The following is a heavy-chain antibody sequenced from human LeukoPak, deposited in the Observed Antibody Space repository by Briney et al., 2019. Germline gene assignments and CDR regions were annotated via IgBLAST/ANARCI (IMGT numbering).Heavy chain of an antibody. Sequence: GESLKISCKGSGYSFTSYWIGWVRQMPGKGLEWMGIIYPGDSDTRYSPSFQGQVTISADKSISTAYLQWSSLKASDTAMYYCARWDNRFWRDKGGSREVGFAYWGQGTLVTVSS. V-gene: IGHV5-51*01. CDR2: IYPGDSDT. D-gene: IGHD3-3*01. CDR1: GYSFTSYW. J-gene: IGHJ4*02. CDR3: ARWDNRFWRDKGGSREVGFAY.